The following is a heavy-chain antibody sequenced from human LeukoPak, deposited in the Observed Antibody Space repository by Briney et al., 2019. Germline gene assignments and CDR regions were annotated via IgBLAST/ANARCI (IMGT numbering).Heavy chain of an antibody. Sequence: SETLSLTCTVSGGSINSSSYYWGWIRQPPGKGLEWIGSIYYSGSTYYNPSLKSRVTISVDTSKNQFSLELRSVTAADTAVYYCARHRAYSYSSPFDIWGQGTMVTVSS. D-gene: IGHD2-15*01. CDR2: IYYSGST. CDR3: ARHRAYSYSSPFDI. CDR1: GGSINSSSYY. J-gene: IGHJ3*02. V-gene: IGHV4-39*01.